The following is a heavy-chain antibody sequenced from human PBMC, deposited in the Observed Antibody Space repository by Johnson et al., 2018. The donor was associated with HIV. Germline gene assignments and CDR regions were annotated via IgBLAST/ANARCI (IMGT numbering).Heavy chain of an antibody. CDR3: ARDRREYSSSRWPDAFDI. CDR2: VYSDGNT. V-gene: IGHV3-66*02. D-gene: IGHD6-6*01. J-gene: IGHJ3*02. Sequence: EKLVESGGGLVQPGGSLRLSCAASGLTVSTNYMSWVRQAPGRGLEWVSVVYSDGNTYYADSVKGRFTISRDNSKNTLYLQMISLRGEDTAVCYCARDRREYSSSRWPDAFDIWGQGTMVTVSS. CDR1: GLTVSTNY.